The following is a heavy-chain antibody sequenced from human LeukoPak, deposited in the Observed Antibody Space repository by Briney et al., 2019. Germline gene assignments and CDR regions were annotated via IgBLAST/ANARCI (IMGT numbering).Heavy chain of an antibody. Sequence: GGSLRRSCAASGFTVSSNYMMWVRQAPGKGLEWVLVIYSGGRTYYADSVKGRFTISRDNSKNTLYLQMNSLSPEDTAVYYCAKGVLQVDWGLGTLVTVSS. CDR2: IYSGGRT. V-gene: IGHV3-53*01. J-gene: IGHJ4*02. CDR1: GFTVSSNY. D-gene: IGHD5-24*01. CDR3: AKGVLQVD.